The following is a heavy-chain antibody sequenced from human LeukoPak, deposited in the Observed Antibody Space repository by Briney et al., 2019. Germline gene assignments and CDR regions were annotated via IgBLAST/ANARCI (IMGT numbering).Heavy chain of an antibody. CDR1: GASISSYY. D-gene: IGHD3-10*01. V-gene: IGHV4-59*01. J-gene: IGHJ5*02. CDR2: IYNSGTT. Sequence: SETLSLPCTVSGASISSYYWGWIRPPPGKGLEWIGYIYNSGTTNSNPSLKSRVTISKDTSKNQFSLKLSSVTAADMAVYYCVRGQTYASGKFDPWGQGTLVTVSS. CDR3: VRGQTYASGKFDP.